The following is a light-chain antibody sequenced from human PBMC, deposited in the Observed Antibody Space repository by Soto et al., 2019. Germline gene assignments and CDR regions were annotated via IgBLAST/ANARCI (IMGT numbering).Light chain of an antibody. CDR1: QSVSSN. J-gene: IGKJ5*01. Sequence: EIVMPQSPATLSVSPGERATLSCRASQSVSSNLAWYQQKPGQAPRLLIYGASTRATGIPARFSGSGSGTDFTLTISSLEPEDFAVYYCQQRSNWPITFGQGTRLEIK. CDR2: GAS. CDR3: QQRSNWPIT. V-gene: IGKV3-15*01.